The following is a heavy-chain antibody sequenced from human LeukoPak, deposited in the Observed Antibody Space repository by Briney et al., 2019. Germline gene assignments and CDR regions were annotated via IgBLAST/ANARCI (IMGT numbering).Heavy chain of an antibody. V-gene: IGHV1-8*03. CDR1: GYTFTSYD. D-gene: IGHD1-26*01. CDR3: ARGGGSYATYYYYYMDV. CDR2: MNPNSGNT. J-gene: IGHJ6*03. Sequence: ASVKVSCKASGYTFTSYDINWVRQATGQGLEWMGWMNPNSGNTGYAQKFQGRVTITRDTSISTAYMELSRLRSDDTAVYYCARGGGSYATYYYYYMDVWGKGTTVTVSS.